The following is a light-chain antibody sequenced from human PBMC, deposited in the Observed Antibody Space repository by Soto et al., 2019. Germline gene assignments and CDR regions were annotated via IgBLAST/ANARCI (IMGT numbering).Light chain of an antibody. Sequence: DIVMTQSPDSLAVSLGDRATINCKSSQSILYSSSNKNYLAWYQQKPGQPPKLLISWASTRESGVPDRFSGSGSGTDVSITMSSRQAEDVAVYYCEQDYNSPPTFGRGTKVE. CDR3: EQDYNSPPT. J-gene: IGKJ4*01. CDR1: QSILYSSSNKNY. V-gene: IGKV4-1*01. CDR2: WAS.